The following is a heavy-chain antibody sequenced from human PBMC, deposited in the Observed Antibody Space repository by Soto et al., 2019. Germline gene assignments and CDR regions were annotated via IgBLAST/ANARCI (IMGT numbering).Heavy chain of an antibody. V-gene: IGHV3-30-3*01. CDR3: TVMDAFDI. Sequence: VQLVESGGGVVQPGNSLRLSCAASGFTFSTYAMHWVRQAPGKGLEWVAVISYDGSNKYYADSVKGRFTISRDNSKNRLYLQMNSLRPEDTAVYYCTVMDAFDIWGQGTMITVSS. CDR2: ISYDGSNK. J-gene: IGHJ3*02. CDR1: GFTFSTYA.